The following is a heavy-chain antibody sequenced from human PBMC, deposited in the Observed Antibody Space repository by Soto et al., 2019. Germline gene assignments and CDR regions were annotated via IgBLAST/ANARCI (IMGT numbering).Heavy chain of an antibody. J-gene: IGHJ4*02. CDR1: GFTFRSYV. CDR2: TSYDGSNN. V-gene: IGHV3-33*05. Sequence: QVQLVESGGGVVQPGTSLRLSCVGSGFTFRSYVIHWVRQAPGKGLEWVALTSYDGSNNFYDDSVKGRFTISRDNSRNTVALQMDSLRLEDTALYYCARWGTTGGLDVWGQGTLVSVSS. CDR3: ARWGTTGGLDV. D-gene: IGHD3-16*01.